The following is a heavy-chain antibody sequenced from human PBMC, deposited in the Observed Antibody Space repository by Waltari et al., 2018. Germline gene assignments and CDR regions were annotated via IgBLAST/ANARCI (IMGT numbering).Heavy chain of an antibody. CDR1: GGSLSGYF. V-gene: IGHV4-34*01. CDR2: INTGGYT. Sequence: GGSLSGYFWNWIRQPPGKGLEWIGQINTGGYTTYNPSLKSRVTMSVDKSKNEFSLNLTSVTAADTAVYYCAQGSSWYDPWGQGTLVIVS. CDR3: AQGSSWYDP. J-gene: IGHJ5*02.